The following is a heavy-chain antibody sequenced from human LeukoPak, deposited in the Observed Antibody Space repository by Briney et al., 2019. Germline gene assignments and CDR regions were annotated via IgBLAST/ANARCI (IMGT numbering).Heavy chain of an antibody. Sequence: GRSLTLSCTASGFSVSNSYMTWVRQAPGKGLEWVSLIYGDVGTYYADSVKGRFTISRHNFENTLNLQMNSLRAEDTAVYHCARVGVGTVAGNYFDDWGQGTLVTVSS. CDR3: ARVGVGTVAGNYFDD. D-gene: IGHD6-19*01. J-gene: IGHJ4*02. CDR1: GFSVSNSY. V-gene: IGHV3-53*04. CDR2: IYGDVGT.